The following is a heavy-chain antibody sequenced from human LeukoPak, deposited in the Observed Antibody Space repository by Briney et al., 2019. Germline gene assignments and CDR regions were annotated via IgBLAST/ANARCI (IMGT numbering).Heavy chain of an antibody. D-gene: IGHD3-3*01. Sequence: PGGSLRLSCAASGFTFSNAWMSWVRQAPGKGLESVCRVKSKTDGGTTDYAAPVKGRFTISRDDSKNTLYLQMNSLKTEDTAVYYCTTVMNFPGLADYWGQGTLVTVSS. J-gene: IGHJ4*02. V-gene: IGHV3-15*01. CDR2: VKSKTDGGTT. CDR1: GFTFSNAW. CDR3: TTVMNFPGLADY.